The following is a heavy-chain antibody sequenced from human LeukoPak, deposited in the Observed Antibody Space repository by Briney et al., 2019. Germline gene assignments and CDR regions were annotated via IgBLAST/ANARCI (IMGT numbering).Heavy chain of an antibody. J-gene: IGHJ4*02. D-gene: IGHD6-19*01. CDR2: IKQDGSEK. CDR1: GFTFSSYS. V-gene: IGHV3-7*01. CDR3: ARSSGWIIDF. Sequence: PGGSLRLSCAASGFTFSSYSMNWVRQTPGKGLEWVANIKQDGSEKYYVDSVKGRFTISRDNAKNSLYLQMNSLRDEDAAVYYCARSSGWIIDFWGQGTLVTVSS.